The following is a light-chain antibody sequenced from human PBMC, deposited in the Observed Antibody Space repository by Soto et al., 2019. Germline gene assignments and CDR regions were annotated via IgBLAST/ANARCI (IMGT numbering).Light chain of an antibody. V-gene: IGKV1-33*01. J-gene: IGKJ5*01. CDR3: QQYDNLPIT. Sequence: DIQMTQSPSSLSASVGDRVTITCQASQDIRYYLNWYQHKPGKAPKLLIYDASTLETGVPSRFSGSGSGTDFTFAISSLQPEDIATYYCQQYDNLPITFGQGTRLEI. CDR2: DAS. CDR1: QDIRYY.